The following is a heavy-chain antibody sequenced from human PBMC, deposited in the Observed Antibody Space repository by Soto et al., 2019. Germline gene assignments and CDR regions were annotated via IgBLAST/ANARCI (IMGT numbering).Heavy chain of an antibody. CDR2: INVYDGNT. CDR1: GYTFTNYA. CDR3: ARDGVAVTTGIAGY. Sequence: QVQLVQSGAEVKKPGASVKVSCKASGYTFTNYAVTWVRQAPGQGLEWMGWINVYDGNTKYAQKVQGRVTMTTDTSHNTVYMELRSLTSDDTAVYYCARDGVAVTTGIAGYWGQGTLVTVSS. V-gene: IGHV1-18*01. D-gene: IGHD4-4*01. J-gene: IGHJ4*02.